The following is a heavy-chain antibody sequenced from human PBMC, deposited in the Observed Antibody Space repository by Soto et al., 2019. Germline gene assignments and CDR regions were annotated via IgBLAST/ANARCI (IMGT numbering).Heavy chain of an antibody. CDR1: GYTFTSYA. V-gene: IGHV1-3*01. D-gene: IGHD1-26*01. CDR2: INAGNGNT. Sequence: ASVKVSCKASGYTFTSYAMHWVRQAPGQRLEWMGWINAGNGNTKYSQKFQGRVTITRDTSASTAYMELSSLRSEDTAVYYCAREKRNEGATWGGAFDIWGQGTMVTVSS. J-gene: IGHJ3*02. CDR3: AREKRNEGATWGGAFDI.